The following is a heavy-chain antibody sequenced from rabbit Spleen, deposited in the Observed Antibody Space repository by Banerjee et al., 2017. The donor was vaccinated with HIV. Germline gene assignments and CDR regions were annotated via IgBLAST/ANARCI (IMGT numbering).Heavy chain of an antibody. V-gene: IGHV1S45*01. Sequence: QQQLEESGGGLVKPGGTLTLTCKASGIDFSTYYYMCWVRQPPGKGLDWIACKSVGSGGFTYYANWAKGRFTISKTSSTTVTLQMSSLTAADSATYFCARDTVSSFSSYGMDLWGPGTLVTVS. CDR2: KSVGSGGFT. CDR1: GIDFSTYYY. CDR3: ARDTVSSFSSYGMDL. D-gene: IGHD6-1*01. J-gene: IGHJ6*01.